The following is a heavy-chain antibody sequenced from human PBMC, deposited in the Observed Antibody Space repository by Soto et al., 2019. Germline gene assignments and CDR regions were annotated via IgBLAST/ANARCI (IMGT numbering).Heavy chain of an antibody. CDR3: AKDGIPVAAPFDY. D-gene: IGHD6-19*01. CDR2: ISASGGST. J-gene: IGHJ4*02. Sequence: EVQLLESGGGLVQPGGPLRLSCAASGFIFSAYAMSWVRQAPGKGLEWVSTISASGGSTDYADSVKGRFTISRDNSKNTLYLQMNTLRVEDTAVYYCAKDGIPVAAPFDYWGQGTLVTVSS. V-gene: IGHV3-23*01. CDR1: GFIFSAYA.